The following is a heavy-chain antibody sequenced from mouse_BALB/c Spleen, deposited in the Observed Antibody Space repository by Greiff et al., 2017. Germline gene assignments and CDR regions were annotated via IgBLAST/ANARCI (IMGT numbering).Heavy chain of an antibody. V-gene: IGHV5-17*02. Sequence: EVKVEESGGGLVQPGGSRKLSCAASGFTFSSFGMHWVRQAPEKGLEWVAYISSGSSTIYYADTVKGRFTISRDNPKNTLFLQMTSLRSEDTAMYYCARSYYGYDEGYYYAMDYWGQGTSVTVSS. CDR3: ARSYYGYDEGYYYAMDY. CDR1: GFTFSSFG. CDR2: ISSGSSTI. D-gene: IGHD2-9*01. J-gene: IGHJ4*01.